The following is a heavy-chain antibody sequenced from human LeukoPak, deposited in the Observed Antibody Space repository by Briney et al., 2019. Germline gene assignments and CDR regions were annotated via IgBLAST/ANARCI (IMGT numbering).Heavy chain of an antibody. D-gene: IGHD3-9*01. CDR3: AREEGILTGYYNDAFDI. J-gene: IGHJ3*02. CDR1: GGTFSSYA. Sequence: SVKVSCKASGGTFSSYAISWVRQAPGQGLEWMGRIIPILGIANYAQKFQGRVTITADKSTSTAYMELSSLRSEDTAVSYCAREEGILTGYYNDAFDIWGQGTMVTVSS. V-gene: IGHV1-69*04. CDR2: IIPILGIA.